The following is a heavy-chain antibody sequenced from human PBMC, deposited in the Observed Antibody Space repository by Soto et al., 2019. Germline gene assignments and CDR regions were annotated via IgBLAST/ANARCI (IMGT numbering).Heavy chain of an antibody. Sequence: QVQLQESGPGLVKPSQTLSLTCTVSGGSISSGGYYWSWIRQHPGKGLEWIGYIYYSGSTYYNPSLKSRVTIPVDTSKNQFSLKLSSVTAADTAVYYCAIYDSSGSRGFQHWGQGTLVTVSS. CDR1: GGSISSGGYY. CDR2: IYYSGST. D-gene: IGHD3-22*01. J-gene: IGHJ1*01. CDR3: AIYDSSGSRGFQH. V-gene: IGHV4-31*03.